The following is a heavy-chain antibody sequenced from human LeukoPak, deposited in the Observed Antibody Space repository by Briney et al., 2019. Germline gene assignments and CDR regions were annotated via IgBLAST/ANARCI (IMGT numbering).Heavy chain of an antibody. D-gene: IGHD3-10*01. CDR1: GGSISSYS. CDR3: ARDYGSGSYDWFDP. Sequence: SETLSLTCTVSGGSISSYSWNWIRQPPGKGLEWIGYIYYSGSTNYNPSLKSRVTISVDPSKNQFSLKLSSVTAADTAVYYCARDYGSGSYDWFDPWGQGTLVTVSS. J-gene: IGHJ5*02. V-gene: IGHV4-59*01. CDR2: IYYSGST.